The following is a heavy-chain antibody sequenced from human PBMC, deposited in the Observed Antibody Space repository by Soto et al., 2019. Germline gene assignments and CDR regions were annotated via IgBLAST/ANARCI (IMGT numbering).Heavy chain of an antibody. D-gene: IGHD6-13*01. Sequence: PGGSLRLSCAASGITVSSNYMTWVRQAPGKGLEWVSSIYGGGGTYYADAVKGRFTISRDNSKNTLYLQMNSLRAEDTAVYYCAREDRMQLVVGYWGQGTLVTVSS. V-gene: IGHV3-66*01. CDR2: IYGGGGT. CDR3: AREDRMQLVVGY. J-gene: IGHJ4*02. CDR1: GITVSSNY.